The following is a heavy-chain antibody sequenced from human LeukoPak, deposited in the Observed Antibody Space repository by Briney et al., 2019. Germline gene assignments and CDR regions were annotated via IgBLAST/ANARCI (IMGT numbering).Heavy chain of an antibody. Sequence: GASVKVSCKASGYTFTSYDINWVRQATGQGLEWMGWMNPNSGNTGYAQKFQGRVTITRNTSISTAYMELSSLRSEDTAVYYCARARGDSSSWYWNPVEWGDYYYYYMDVWGKGTTVTVSS. CDR1: GYTFTSYD. CDR2: MNPNSGNT. D-gene: IGHD6-13*01. CDR3: ARARGDSSSWYWNPVEWGDYYYYYMDV. V-gene: IGHV1-8*01. J-gene: IGHJ6*03.